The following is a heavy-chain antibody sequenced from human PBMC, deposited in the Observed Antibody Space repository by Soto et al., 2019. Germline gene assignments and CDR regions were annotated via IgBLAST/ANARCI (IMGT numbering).Heavy chain of an antibody. CDR1: GFTFSSYA. Sequence: GGSLRLSCAASGFTFSSYAMSWVRQAPGKGLEWVSAISGSGGSTYYADSVKGRFTISRDNSKNTLYLQMNSLRAEDTAVYYCATFGEEGLWFGELPTLEYYYYGMDVWGQGTTVTVSS. CDR3: ATFGEEGLWFGELPTLEYYYYGMDV. V-gene: IGHV3-23*01. J-gene: IGHJ6*02. D-gene: IGHD3-10*01. CDR2: ISGSGGST.